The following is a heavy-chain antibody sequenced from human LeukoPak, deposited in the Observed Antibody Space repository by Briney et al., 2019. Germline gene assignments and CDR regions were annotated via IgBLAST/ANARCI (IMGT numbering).Heavy chain of an antibody. J-gene: IGHJ4*02. CDR3: ARSRGYSYGSFDY. D-gene: IGHD5-18*01. V-gene: IGHV1-8*01. Sequence: ASVKVSCKASGYTFTSYDINWVRQATGQGLEWMGWMNPNSGNTGYAQKFQGRVTMTRNTSISTAYMELSSLRSGDTAVYYCARSRGYSYGSFDYWGQGTLVTVSS. CDR1: GYTFTSYD. CDR2: MNPNSGNT.